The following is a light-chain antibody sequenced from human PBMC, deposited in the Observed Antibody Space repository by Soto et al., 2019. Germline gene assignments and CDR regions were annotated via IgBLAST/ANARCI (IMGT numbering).Light chain of an antibody. V-gene: IGLV3-1*01. J-gene: IGLJ3*02. CDR3: QAFDSSTVV. CDR2: QDN. Sequence: SYELTQPPSVSVSPGQTASITCSGDKLGDKYACWYQQKPGQSPVLVIYQDNKRPSGIPERFSGSNSGNTATLTISGTQAMDEADYYCQAFDSSTVVFGGGTKVTV. CDR1: KLGDKY.